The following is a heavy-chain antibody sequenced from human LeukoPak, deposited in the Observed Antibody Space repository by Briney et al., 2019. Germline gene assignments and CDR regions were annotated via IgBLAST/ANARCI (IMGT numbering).Heavy chain of an antibody. CDR1: GGSISSYY. J-gene: IGHJ3*02. CDR2: TYYSGST. CDR3: ARGYYDILTSDAFDI. D-gene: IGHD3-9*01. V-gene: IGHV4-59*01. Sequence: SETLSLTCTVSGGSISSYYWSWIRQPPGKGLEWIGYTYYSGSTNYNPSLKSRVTISVDTSKNQFSLKLSSVTAADTAVYYCARGYYDILTSDAFDIWGQGTMVTVSS.